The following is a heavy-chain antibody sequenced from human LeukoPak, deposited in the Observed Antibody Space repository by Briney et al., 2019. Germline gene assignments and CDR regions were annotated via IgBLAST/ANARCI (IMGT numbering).Heavy chain of an antibody. CDR2: IYQSGST. Sequence: SETLSLTCAVSGGSISSNNWWSWVRQPPGKGLEWIGEIYQSGSTNYNPSLKSRLTISVDKSSNQFSLKLSSVTAADTAVYYCATTEIDCSGGSCYSRFDPWGQGTLVTVSS. CDR3: ATTEIDCSGGSCYSRFDP. D-gene: IGHD2-15*01. J-gene: IGHJ5*02. CDR1: GGSISSNNW. V-gene: IGHV4-4*02.